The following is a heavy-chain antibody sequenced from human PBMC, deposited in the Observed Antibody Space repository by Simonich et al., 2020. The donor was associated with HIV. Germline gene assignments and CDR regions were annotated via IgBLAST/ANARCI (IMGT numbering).Heavy chain of an antibody. CDR2: SNPSFGTAS. J-gene: IGHJ2*01. Sequence: QVQLVQSGAEVKKPGSSVKVSCKASGGTFSSYAISWVRQAPGQGLEWMGGSNPSFGTASDYPQKFKGRVTITAAKSTSIAYRELTSLRSEDTAVYYCARDRRSMTTVAYSWYFDLWGRGTLVTVSS. V-gene: IGHV1-69*13. D-gene: IGHD4-17*01. CDR1: GGTFSSYA. CDR3: ARDRRSMTTVAYSWYFDL.